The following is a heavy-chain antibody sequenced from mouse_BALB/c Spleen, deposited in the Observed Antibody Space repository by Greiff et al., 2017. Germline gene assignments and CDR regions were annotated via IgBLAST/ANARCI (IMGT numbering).Heavy chain of an antibody. CDR3: TRDYGSTPFDD. CDR2: IYPGNSDT. V-gene: IGHV1-5*01. D-gene: IGHD1-1*01. J-gene: IGHJ2*01. Sequence: EVQLQESGTVLARPGASVKMSCKASGYTFTSYWMHWVKQRPGQGLEWIGAIYPGNSDTSYNQKFKGKAKLTAVTSTRTAYMELSSLTNEDSAVYYCTRDYGSTPFDDRGQGTTLTVSS. CDR1: GYTFTSYW.